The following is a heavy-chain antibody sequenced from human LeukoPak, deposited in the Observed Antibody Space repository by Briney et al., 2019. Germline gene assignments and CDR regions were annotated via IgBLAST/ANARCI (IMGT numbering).Heavy chain of an antibody. CDR1: VFTFSSYA. D-gene: IGHD6-19*01. J-gene: IGHJ4*02. CDR2: ISGSGGST. V-gene: IGHV3-23*01. CDR3: ARGYSSGWDFDY. Sequence: PGGSLRLSCAASVFTFSSYAMSWVRQAPGKGLEWVSAISGSGGSTYYADSVKGRFTISRDNSKNTLYLQMNSLRAEDTAVYYCARGYSSGWDFDYWGQGTLVTVSS.